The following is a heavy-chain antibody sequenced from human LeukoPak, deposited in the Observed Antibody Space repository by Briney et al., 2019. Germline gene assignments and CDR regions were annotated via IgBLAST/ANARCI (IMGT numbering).Heavy chain of an antibody. CDR1: GYTFTSYY. CDR2: INPSGGST. J-gene: IGHJ3*02. D-gene: IGHD3-22*01. CDR3: ARGYYDSSGYNSHAFDI. Sequence: ASVKVSCKASGYTFTSYYMHWVRQAPGQGLEWMGKINPSGGSTSYAQKFQGRVTMTRDMSTSTVYMELSSLRSEDTAVYYCARGYYDSSGYNSHAFDIWGQGTMVTVSS. V-gene: IGHV1-46*01.